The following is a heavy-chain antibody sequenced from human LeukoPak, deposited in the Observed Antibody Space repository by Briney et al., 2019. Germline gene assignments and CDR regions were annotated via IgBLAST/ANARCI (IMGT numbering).Heavy chain of an antibody. Sequence: ASVKVSCKASGYTSTGYYMHWVRQAPGQGLEWMGWINPNSGGTNYAQKFQGRVTMTRDTSISTAYMELSRLRSDDTAVYYCARDRLYGYDAFDIWGQGTMVTVSS. J-gene: IGHJ3*02. CDR2: INPNSGGT. V-gene: IGHV1-2*02. CDR1: GYTSTGYY. CDR3: ARDRLYGYDAFDI. D-gene: IGHD2/OR15-2a*01.